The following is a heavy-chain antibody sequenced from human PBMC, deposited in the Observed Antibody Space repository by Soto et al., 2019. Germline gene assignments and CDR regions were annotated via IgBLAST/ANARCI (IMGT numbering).Heavy chain of an antibody. D-gene: IGHD3-3*01. CDR2: ISWNSEVK. J-gene: IGHJ3*01. Sequence: EMQLVESGGGLVQPGRSLRLSCAASGFTFDDYAMHWVRQVPGKGPEWVSGISWNSEVKLYADTTKGRFAISRDNAKNSLYLQIDGLGVEDTAFYYCVKDRRFLEAWGAFDVWGQGTLVTVSS. V-gene: IGHV3-9*01. CDR1: GFTFDDYA. CDR3: VKDRRFLEAWGAFDV.